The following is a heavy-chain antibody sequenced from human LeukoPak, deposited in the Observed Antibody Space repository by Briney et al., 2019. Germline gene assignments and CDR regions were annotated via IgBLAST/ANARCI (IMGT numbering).Heavy chain of an antibody. D-gene: IGHD3-10*01. Sequence: SETLSLTCTVSGGSISSYYWSLIRQPPGKGLEWIGYIYYSGSTNYNPSLKSRVTISVDTSKNQFSLKLSSVTAADTAVYYCAREERYGSSYDYWGQGTLVTVSS. CDR1: GGSISSYY. J-gene: IGHJ4*02. CDR3: AREERYGSSYDY. V-gene: IGHV4-59*01. CDR2: IYYSGST.